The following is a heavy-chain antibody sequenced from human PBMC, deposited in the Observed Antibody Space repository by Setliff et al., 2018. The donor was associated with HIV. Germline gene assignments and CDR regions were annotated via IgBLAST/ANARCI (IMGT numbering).Heavy chain of an antibody. CDR3: AKRGDYYDTRPTFDY. J-gene: IGHJ4*02. CDR2: ISSRSSAI. V-gene: IGHV3-48*01. Sequence: PGGSLRLSCVASGFTFSSSSMNWVRQAPGKGLEWVSYISSRSSAIYYADSVKGRFTISRDNARNSLYLQMNSLRAEDTAVYYCAKRGDYYDTRPTFDYWGQGSLVTVSS. D-gene: IGHD3-22*01. CDR1: GFTFSSSS.